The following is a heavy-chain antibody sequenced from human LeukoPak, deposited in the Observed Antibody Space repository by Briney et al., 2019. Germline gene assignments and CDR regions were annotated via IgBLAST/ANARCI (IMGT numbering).Heavy chain of an antibody. CDR2: ISAYNGNT. Sequence: GASVKVSCKASGYTFTSYGISWVRQAPGQGLEWMGWISAYNGNTNYAQKLQGRVTTTTDTSTSTAYMELRSLRSDDTAVYYCARGGVVRGVINYYYGMDVWGQGTTVTVSS. CDR1: GYTFTSYG. D-gene: IGHD3-10*01. CDR3: ARGGVVRGVINYYYGMDV. J-gene: IGHJ6*02. V-gene: IGHV1-18*01.